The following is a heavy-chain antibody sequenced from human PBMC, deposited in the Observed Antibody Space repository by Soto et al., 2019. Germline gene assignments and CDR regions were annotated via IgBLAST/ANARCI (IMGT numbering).Heavy chain of an antibody. V-gene: IGHV3-21*01. Sequence: GGSLRLSCAASGFTFSSYSMNWVRQAPGKGLEWVSSISSSSSYIYYADSVKGRFTISRDNAKNSLYLQMNSLRAEDTAVYYCARDGAVAQYYYGMDVWGQGTTVTVSS. CDR1: GFTFSSYS. CDR3: ARDGAVAQYYYGMDV. D-gene: IGHD6-19*01. CDR2: ISSSSSYI. J-gene: IGHJ6*02.